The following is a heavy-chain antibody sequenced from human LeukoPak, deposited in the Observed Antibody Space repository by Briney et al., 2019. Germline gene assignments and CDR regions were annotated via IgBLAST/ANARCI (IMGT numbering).Heavy chain of an antibody. CDR1: GGSFSGYY. J-gene: IGHJ5*02. CDR3: ARAIFRFDP. D-gene: IGHD3-9*01. Sequence: SETLSLTCAVHGGSFSGYYWSWIRQPPGKGLEWIGEINHSGSTNYNPSLKSRVTISVDTSKNQFSLKLSSVTAADTAVYYCARAIFRFDPWGQGTLVTVSS. V-gene: IGHV4-34*01. CDR2: INHSGST.